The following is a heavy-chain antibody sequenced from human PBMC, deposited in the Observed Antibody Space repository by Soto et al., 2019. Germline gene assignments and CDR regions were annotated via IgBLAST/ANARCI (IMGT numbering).Heavy chain of an antibody. J-gene: IGHJ4*02. D-gene: IGHD3-10*01. Sequence: QVQLVESGGGVVQTGRSLTLSCAASGFTFSSYGMHWVRQAPGKGLEWVAVIWYDGSNKYYADSVKGRFTISRDNSKNTLYLQMNSLRAEDTAVFYCARAHGPHRGYGDYFDYWGQGTLVTVSS. CDR3: ARAHGPHRGYGDYFDY. V-gene: IGHV3-33*01. CDR2: IWYDGSNK. CDR1: GFTFSSYG.